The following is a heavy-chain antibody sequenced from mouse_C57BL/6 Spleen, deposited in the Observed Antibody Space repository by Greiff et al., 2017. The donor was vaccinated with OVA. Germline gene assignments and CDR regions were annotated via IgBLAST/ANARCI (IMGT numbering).Heavy chain of an antibody. CDR3: ARKGTIVNYYAMDY. Sequence: VKLMESGPGLVQPSQSLSITCTVSGFSFTSYGVHWVRQSPGKGLEWLGVIWSGGSTDYNAAFISRLSISKDNSKSQVFFKMNSLQADDTAIYYCARKGTIVNYYAMDYWGQGTSVTVSS. CDR1: GFSFTSYG. CDR2: IWSGGST. D-gene: IGHD2-5*01. V-gene: IGHV2-2*01. J-gene: IGHJ4*01.